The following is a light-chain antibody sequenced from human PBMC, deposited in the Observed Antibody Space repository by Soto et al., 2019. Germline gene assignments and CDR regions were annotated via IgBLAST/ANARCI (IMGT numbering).Light chain of an antibody. CDR3: LQDYNYPPT. J-gene: IGKJ1*01. Sequence: AIQMTQSPSSLSASVGDRVTITCRTSQGIRNDLGWYQQKPGKAPKLLIYAASSLQSGVPSRFSGCGSGTDFTLTISSLQPEDFATYYGLQDYNYPPTFGQGTKVEIK. V-gene: IGKV1-6*01. CDR1: QGIRND. CDR2: AAS.